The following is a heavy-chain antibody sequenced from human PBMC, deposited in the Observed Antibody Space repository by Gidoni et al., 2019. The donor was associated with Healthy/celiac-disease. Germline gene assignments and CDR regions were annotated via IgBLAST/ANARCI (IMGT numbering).Heavy chain of an antibody. J-gene: IGHJ6*03. D-gene: IGHD1-26*01. CDR3: GATSDYYYYYMDV. CDR1: GGSISSYY. Sequence: QVQLQESGPGLVKPSETLSLTCTVSGGSISSYYWIWIRQPPGKGLEWIGYIYYSGSTNYNPSLKSRVTISVDTSKNQFSLKLSSVTAADTAVYYWGATSDYYYYYMDVWGKGTTVTVSS. V-gene: IGHV4-59*01. CDR2: IYYSGST.